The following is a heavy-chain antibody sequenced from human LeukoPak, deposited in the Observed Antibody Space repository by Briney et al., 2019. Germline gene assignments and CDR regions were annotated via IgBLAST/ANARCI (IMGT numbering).Heavy chain of an antibody. CDR3: TRVGYIDEGIDY. V-gene: IGHV3-7*04. J-gene: IGHJ4*02. CDR2: IKQDGSKK. Sequence: GGSLGLSCVASGFPFSSYWMTWVRQAPGKGLEWVANIKQDGSKKSYVDSVKGRFTISRDNAKNSLYLQMNSLRAEDTAIYYCTRVGYIDEGIDYWGQGTLVTVSS. D-gene: IGHD5-24*01. CDR1: GFPFSSYW.